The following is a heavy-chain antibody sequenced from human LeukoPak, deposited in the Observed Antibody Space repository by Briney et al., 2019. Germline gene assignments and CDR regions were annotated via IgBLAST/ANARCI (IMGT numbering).Heavy chain of an antibody. CDR3: ARDPYNGAYSEGYYYYYMDV. J-gene: IGHJ6*03. CDR2: IKTDGSQK. CDR1: GFTFNKYW. D-gene: IGHD1-1*01. V-gene: IGHV3-7*01. Sequence: PGGSLRLSCAASGFTFNKYWMTWVRQAPGKGLEWVATIKTDGSQKYYVDSVKGRFSISRDNAKNSLYLQMNSLRVEDTAIYYCARDPYNGAYSEGYYYYYMDVWGKGTTVTVSS.